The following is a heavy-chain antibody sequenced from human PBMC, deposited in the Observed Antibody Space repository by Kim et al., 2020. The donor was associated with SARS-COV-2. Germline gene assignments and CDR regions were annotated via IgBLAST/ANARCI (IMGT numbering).Heavy chain of an antibody. D-gene: IGHD4-4*01. CDR1: GFTFRSYS. Sequence: GGSLRLSCAASGFTFRSYSMNWVRQAPGKGLEWVSYIRSGSSTIFYADSVKGRFVISRDDAKNSLYLQMNSLRDEDTAVYYCARGLQYSFDFWGQGILVTVSS. CDR3: ARGLQYSFDF. CDR2: IRSGSSTI. V-gene: IGHV3-48*02. J-gene: IGHJ4*02.